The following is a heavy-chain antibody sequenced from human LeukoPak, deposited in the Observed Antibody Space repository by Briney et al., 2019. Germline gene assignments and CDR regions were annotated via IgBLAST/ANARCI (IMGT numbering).Heavy chain of an antibody. CDR2: ISSDGTNK. J-gene: IGHJ6*03. CDR3: PRDSQWLVSSGYYYYYMDV. CDR1: GFTFRSYA. D-gene: IGHD6-19*01. Sequence: GRSLRLSCAASGFTFRSYAMHWVRQAPGKGLEWVAVISSDGTNKYYADSVKGRFTISRDNSKNTLYLQMNSLRPEDTAVYYCPRDSQWLVSSGYYYYYMDVWGKGTTVTVSS. V-gene: IGHV3-30*04.